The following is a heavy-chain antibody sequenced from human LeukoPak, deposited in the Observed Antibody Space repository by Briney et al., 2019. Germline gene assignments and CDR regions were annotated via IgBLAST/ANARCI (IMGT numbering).Heavy chain of an antibody. V-gene: IGHV4-34*01. Sequence: PSETLPLTCTVSGGSIITYYWSWIRQPPGKGLEWIGEINHSGSTNYNPSLKSRVTISVDTSKNQFSLKLSSVTAADTAVYYCARGLGRIQLWLGYWGQGTLVTVSS. J-gene: IGHJ4*02. CDR3: ARGLGRIQLWLGY. D-gene: IGHD5-18*01. CDR1: GGSIITYY. CDR2: INHSGST.